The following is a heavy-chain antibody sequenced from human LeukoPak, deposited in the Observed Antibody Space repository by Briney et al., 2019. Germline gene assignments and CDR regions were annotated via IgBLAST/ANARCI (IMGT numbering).Heavy chain of an antibody. D-gene: IGHD6-19*01. V-gene: IGHV4-59*12. Sequence: SETLSLTCTVSGGSISSYYWSWIRQPPGKGLEWIGYIYYSGSTNYNPSLKSRVTISVKTSKNQFSLKLSSVTAADTAVYYCASGAVAGIGYNWFDPWGQGTLVTVSS. CDR1: GGSISSYY. J-gene: IGHJ5*02. CDR3: ASGAVAGIGYNWFDP. CDR2: IYYSGST.